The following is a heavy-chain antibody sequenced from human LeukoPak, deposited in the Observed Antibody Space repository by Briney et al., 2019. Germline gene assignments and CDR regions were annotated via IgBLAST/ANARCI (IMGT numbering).Heavy chain of an antibody. V-gene: IGHV4-39*07. Sequence: SETLSLTCTVSGGSISSSSYYWGWIRQPPGKGLEWIGSIYYSGSTYYNPSLESRVTISLDTSKNQLSLNLRFVTAADTALYFCARRRAQSSGPSFYYFYMDVWGKGTTVTVSS. CDR2: IYYSGST. CDR1: GGSISSSSYY. J-gene: IGHJ6*03. CDR3: ARRRAQSSGPSFYYFYMDV. D-gene: IGHD1-26*01.